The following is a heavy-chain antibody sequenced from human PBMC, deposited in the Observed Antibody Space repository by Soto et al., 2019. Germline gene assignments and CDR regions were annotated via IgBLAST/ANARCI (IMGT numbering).Heavy chain of an antibody. D-gene: IGHD5-18*01. V-gene: IGHV3-23*01. Sequence: EVQLLESGGGLVQPGGSLRLSCAASGFTFGSYALSWVRQAPGKGLEWVSAISGSGGSTYYADSVKGRFTISRDNSKNTLYLQMNSLRAEDTAVYYCASYVDTVLETQGYWGQGTLVTVSS. CDR2: ISGSGGST. CDR3: ASYVDTVLETQGY. J-gene: IGHJ4*02. CDR1: GFTFGSYA.